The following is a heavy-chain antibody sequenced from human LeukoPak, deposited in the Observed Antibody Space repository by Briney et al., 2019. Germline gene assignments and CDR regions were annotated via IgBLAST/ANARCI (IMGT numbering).Heavy chain of an antibody. CDR1: GMSITSRHY. CDR2: TSHSDSP. J-gene: IGHJ3*02. Sequence: PSETLSLTCSVSGMSITSRHYWGWIRQPPGKGLEWIGSTSHSDSPYYNPSLESRVTISLDTSRNQFSLKLSSVTAADTAVHYCARDSFYYDSSDSWDDAFDIWGQGTMVTVSS. CDR3: ARDSFYYDSSDSWDDAFDI. D-gene: IGHD3-22*01. V-gene: IGHV4-38-2*02.